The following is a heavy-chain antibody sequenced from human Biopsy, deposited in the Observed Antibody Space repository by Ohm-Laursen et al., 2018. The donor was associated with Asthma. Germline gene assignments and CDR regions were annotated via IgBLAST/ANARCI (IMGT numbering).Heavy chain of an antibody. J-gene: IGHJ3*02. Sequence: SLRLSCSASGFTFSSFGMHWVRQAPGKGLEWVALISNDGSDEYYADSVKGRCTISRDNSKNTLSLQMNSLRAEDTAVYYCARAYGGSFFSGAFDIWGQGTMVTVSS. CDR3: ARAYGGSFFSGAFDI. V-gene: IGHV3-30*03. CDR1: GFTFSSFG. D-gene: IGHD4-23*01. CDR2: ISNDGSDE.